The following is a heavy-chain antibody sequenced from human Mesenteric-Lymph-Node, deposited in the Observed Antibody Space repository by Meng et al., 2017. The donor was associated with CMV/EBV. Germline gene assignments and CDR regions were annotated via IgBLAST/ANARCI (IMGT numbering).Heavy chain of an antibody. D-gene: IGHD1-26*01. V-gene: IGHV1-46*01. CDR2: INPSGGST. CDR3: VRDVIAKPTVGGTPNDAFDI. J-gene: IGHJ3*02. Sequence: ASVKVSCKASGYTFTSYYMHWVRQAPGQGLEWMGIINPSGGSTSYAQKFQGRVTMTRDTSTSTVYMELRGLNSDDTAIYYCVRDVIAKPTVGGTPNDAFDIWGQGTKVTVSS. CDR1: GYTFTSYY.